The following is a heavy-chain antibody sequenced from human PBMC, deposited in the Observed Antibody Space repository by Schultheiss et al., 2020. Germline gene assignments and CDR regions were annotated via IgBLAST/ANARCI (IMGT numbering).Heavy chain of an antibody. CDR2: IYHSGST. J-gene: IGHJ4*02. CDR3: AAQFWSGYYSHFDY. D-gene: IGHD3-3*01. CDR1: GGSISSSNW. V-gene: IGHV4-4*02. Sequence: TLSLTCAVSGGSISSSNWWSWVRQPPGKGLEWIGEIYHSGSTNYNPSLKSRVTISVDTSKNQFSLKLSSVTAADTAVYYCAAQFWSGYYSHFDYWGQGTLVTVYS.